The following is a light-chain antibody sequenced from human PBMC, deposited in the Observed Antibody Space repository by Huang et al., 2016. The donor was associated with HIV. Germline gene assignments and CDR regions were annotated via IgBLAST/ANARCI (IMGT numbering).Light chain of an antibody. CDR2: GAS. J-gene: IGKJ3*01. Sequence: EIVLTQSPGTLSLSPDERATLSCRASQSVANTYLAWYQQQPGQAPRLLISGASSRAPGIPDRFSGSGSGTDFTLIISRLEPEDFAVYYCQQYGATGFSFGPGTKVDIK. V-gene: IGKV3-20*01. CDR1: QSVANTY. CDR3: QQYGATGFS.